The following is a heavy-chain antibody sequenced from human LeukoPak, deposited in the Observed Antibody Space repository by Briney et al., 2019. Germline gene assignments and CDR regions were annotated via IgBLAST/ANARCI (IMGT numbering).Heavy chain of an antibody. CDR2: ISASGST. CDR1: GGSISSYY. V-gene: IGHV4-4*07. D-gene: IGHD3-22*01. J-gene: IGHJ5*02. Sequence: PSETLSLTCTVSGGSISSYYWSWIRQPAGKGLEWIGRISASGSTNYNPSLKSRVTMSVDTPKNQFSLKLTSVTAADAAVYYCAEDRLGGNYNVRSGYDPWGQGTLVTVSS. CDR3: AEDRLGGNYNVRSGYDP.